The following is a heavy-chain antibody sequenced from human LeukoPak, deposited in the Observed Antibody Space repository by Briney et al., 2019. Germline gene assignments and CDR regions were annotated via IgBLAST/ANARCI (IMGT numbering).Heavy chain of an antibody. J-gene: IGHJ4*02. V-gene: IGHV4-34*01. Sequence: SETLSLTCAVYGGSFSGYYWSWIRQPPGKGLEWIGEINHSGSTNYNPSLKSRVTISVDTSKSQFSPKLSSVTAADTAVYYCARRTYSSSWYRVDYWGQGTLVTVSS. D-gene: IGHD6-13*01. CDR3: ARRTYSSSWYRVDY. CDR1: GGSFSGYY. CDR2: INHSGST.